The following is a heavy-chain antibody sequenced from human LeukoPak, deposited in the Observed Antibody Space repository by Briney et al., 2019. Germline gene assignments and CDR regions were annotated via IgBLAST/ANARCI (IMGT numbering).Heavy chain of an antibody. D-gene: IGHD3-22*01. CDR2: IYTSGST. J-gene: IGHJ5*02. CDR3: ARDLDYYDSSGYLNWFDP. V-gene: IGHV4-4*07. CDR1: GGSISSYY. Sequence: SETLSLTCTVSGGSISSYYWSWIRQPAGKGLDWIGRIYTSGSTNYNPSLKSRVTMSVDTSKNQFSLKLSSVTAADTAVYYCARDLDYYDSSGYLNWFDPWGQGTLVTVSS.